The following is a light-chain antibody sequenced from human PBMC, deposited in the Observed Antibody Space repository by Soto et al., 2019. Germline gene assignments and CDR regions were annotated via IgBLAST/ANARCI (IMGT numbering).Light chain of an antibody. V-gene: IGKV1-9*01. CDR3: QQLHSWGVT. J-gene: IGKJ4*01. Sequence: DIQLTQSPYFLSASVGDRVTITCRASQGIGSYLAWYQQKPGKAPKLLISGASTLQSGVPSRFSGSGSGTEFTLTISRLQPEDFATYSCQQLHSWGVTCGGGTKVEIK. CDR1: QGIGSY. CDR2: GAS.